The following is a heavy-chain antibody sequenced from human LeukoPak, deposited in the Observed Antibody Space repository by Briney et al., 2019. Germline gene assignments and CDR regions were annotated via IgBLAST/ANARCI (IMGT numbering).Heavy chain of an antibody. CDR1: GGTFSRYT. V-gene: IGHV1-69*02. CDR2: IIPILGIA. Sequence: SVKVSCKASGGTFSRYTISWVPQAPGQGLEWMGRIIPILGIANYAQKFQGRVTITADKSTSTAYMELSSLRSEDTAVYYCAATRVGATYDAFDICGQGTMVTVSS. D-gene: IGHD1-26*01. CDR3: AATRVGATYDAFDI. J-gene: IGHJ3*02.